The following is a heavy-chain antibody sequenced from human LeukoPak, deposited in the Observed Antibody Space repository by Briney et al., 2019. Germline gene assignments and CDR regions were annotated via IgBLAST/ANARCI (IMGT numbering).Heavy chain of an antibody. CDR3: ARAYGSGSYYISYYYYYMDV. CDR1: GFTFDDYG. V-gene: IGHV3-20*04. D-gene: IGHD3-10*01. CDR2: INWNGGST. Sequence: PGGSLRLSCAASGFTFDDYGMSWVRQAPGKGLEWVSGINWNGGSTGYADSVKGRFTISRDNAKNSLYLQMNSLRAEDTALYYCARAYGSGSYYISYYYYYMDVWGKGTTVTVS. J-gene: IGHJ6*03.